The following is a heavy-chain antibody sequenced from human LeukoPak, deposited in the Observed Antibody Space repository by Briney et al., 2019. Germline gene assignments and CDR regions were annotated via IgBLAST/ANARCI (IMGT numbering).Heavy chain of an antibody. D-gene: IGHD5-12*01. CDR1: GFIFTAYY. Sequence: ASVKVSCKASGFIFTAYYIHWVRQAPGQGPEWMGWVNFNTGATNYAQKFQGRVTMTRDSSSSTEFMELSSLTSDDTAVYYCARVAGYDGYDPRGYFDYWGQGTLVIVSS. V-gene: IGHV1-2*02. J-gene: IGHJ4*02. CDR2: VNFNTGAT. CDR3: ARVAGYDGYDPRGYFDY.